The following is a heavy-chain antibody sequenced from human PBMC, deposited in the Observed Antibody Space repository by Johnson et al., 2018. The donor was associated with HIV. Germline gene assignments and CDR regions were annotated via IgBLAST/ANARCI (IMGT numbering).Heavy chain of an antibody. Sequence: HVQLVESGGGLVKPGGSLRLSCAASGFTFSDYYMSWIRQAPGKGLEWVSYISSTGTTIYYADSVKGRFTISRDNAMKSLYLQINSLRAEDTAVYYCARNRPVSYGYRGAFDFWGQGTMVTVSS. V-gene: IGHV3-11*04. CDR1: GFTFSDYY. D-gene: IGHD5-18*01. J-gene: IGHJ3*01. CDR2: ISSTGTTI. CDR3: ARNRPVSYGYRGAFDF.